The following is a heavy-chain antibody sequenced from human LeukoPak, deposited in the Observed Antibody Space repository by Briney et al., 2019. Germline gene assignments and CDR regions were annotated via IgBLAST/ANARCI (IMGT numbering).Heavy chain of an antibody. D-gene: IGHD2/OR15-2a*01. Sequence: SVNVSCKASGYTFTGYYMHWVRQAPGQGLEWMGWVNPNSGGTNYAPKFQGRVTMTRDTSHSTAYMEPSRLRSDDTAVYYCARGGIDDAFDIWGQGTMVTVSS. CDR3: ARGGIDDAFDI. CDR2: VNPNSGGT. J-gene: IGHJ3*02. V-gene: IGHV1-2*02. CDR1: GYTFTGYY.